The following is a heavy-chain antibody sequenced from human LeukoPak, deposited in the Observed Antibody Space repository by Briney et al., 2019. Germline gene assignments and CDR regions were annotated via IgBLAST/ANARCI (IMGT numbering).Heavy chain of an antibody. CDR3: ARGGRSSELV. CDR1: GFTVSSNS. D-gene: IGHD6-6*01. Sequence: GGSLRLSCAASGFTVSSNSINWVRQAPGKGLEWVSVIYSGGSTYYADSVKGRFTISRDNSKNTLYLQMNSLRAEDTAVYYCARGGRSSELVWGQGTRVTVSS. CDR2: IYSGGST. J-gene: IGHJ4*02. V-gene: IGHV3-53*01.